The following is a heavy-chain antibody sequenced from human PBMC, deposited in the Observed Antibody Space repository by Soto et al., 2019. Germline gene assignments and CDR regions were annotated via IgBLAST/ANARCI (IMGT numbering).Heavy chain of an antibody. Sequence: GGSLRLSCAASGFTFSSYSMNWVRQAPGKGLEWVSSISSSSSYIYYADSVKGRFTISRDNAKNSLYLQMNSLRAEDTAVYYCARDRPQGYSYGYNAFDIWGQGTMVTVSS. V-gene: IGHV3-21*01. J-gene: IGHJ3*02. CDR1: GFTFSSYS. CDR3: ARDRPQGYSYGYNAFDI. D-gene: IGHD5-18*01. CDR2: ISSSSSYI.